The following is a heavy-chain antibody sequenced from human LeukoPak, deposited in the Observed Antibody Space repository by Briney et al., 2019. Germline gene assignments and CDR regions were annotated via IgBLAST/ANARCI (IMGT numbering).Heavy chain of an antibody. J-gene: IGHJ4*02. CDR1: GYTFTSYG. CDR2: IIPIFGTA. V-gene: IGHV1-69*13. CDR3: ARVGYGELLQHNY. Sequence: GASVKVSCKASGYTFTSYGISWVRQAPGQGLEWMGGIIPIFGTANYAQKFQGRVTITADESTSTAYMELSSLRSEDTAVYYCARVGYGELLQHNYWGQGTLVTVSS. D-gene: IGHD3-10*01.